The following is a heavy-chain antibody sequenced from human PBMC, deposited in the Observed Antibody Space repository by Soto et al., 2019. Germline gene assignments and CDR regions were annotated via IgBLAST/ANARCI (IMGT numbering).Heavy chain of an antibody. CDR1: GFTFSSYW. D-gene: IGHD3-16*01. CDR2: IKQDGSEK. J-gene: IGHJ6*02. Sequence: GGSLRLSCAASGFTFSSYWMSWVRQAPGKGLEWVANIKQDGSEKYYVDSVKGRFTISRDNTKNSLYLQMNSLRAEDTAVYYCARDGGRLAQSQNYYYYGMDVWGQGTTVTVSS. V-gene: IGHV3-7*03. CDR3: ARDGGRLAQSQNYYYYGMDV.